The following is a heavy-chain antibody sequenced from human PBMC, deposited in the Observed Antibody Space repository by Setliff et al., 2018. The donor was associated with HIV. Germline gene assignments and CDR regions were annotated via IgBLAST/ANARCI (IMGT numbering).Heavy chain of an antibody. D-gene: IGHD3-16*01. V-gene: IGHV1-2*02. Sequence: ASVKVSCKASGYTFTGYYINWVRQAPGQGLEWMGWINPNSGGTNYAQKLQGRVTMTRDTSISTAYMELNSLRSDDTAVYYCATAGGRSWFDPWGPGTLVTVSS. J-gene: IGHJ5*02. CDR2: INPNSGGT. CDR1: GYTFTGYY. CDR3: ATAGGRSWFDP.